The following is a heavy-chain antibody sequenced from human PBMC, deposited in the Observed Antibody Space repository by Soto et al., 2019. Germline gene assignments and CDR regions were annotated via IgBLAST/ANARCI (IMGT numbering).Heavy chain of an antibody. Sequence: ASVKVSCKASGYTFTGYYMHWVRQAPGQGLEWMGWINPNSGATNYVKKFQDRITMTRETSISTAYMELNRLTSDDTAVYYCARRPIPPTGDYRYYGLDVWGQGTKVTVSS. D-gene: IGHD7-27*01. J-gene: IGHJ6*02. V-gene: IGHV1-2*02. CDR2: INPNSGAT. CDR1: GYTFTGYY. CDR3: ARRPIPPTGDYRYYGLDV.